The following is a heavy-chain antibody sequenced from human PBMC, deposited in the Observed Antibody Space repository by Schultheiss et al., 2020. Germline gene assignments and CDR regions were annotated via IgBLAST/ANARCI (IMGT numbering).Heavy chain of an antibody. CDR1: GGYLGGYY. CDR3: ASWSYYYDAFDI. CDR2: VYPTGNA. Sequence: SETLSLTCTVSGGYLGGYYWSWIRQPAGKGLEWIGRVYPTGNAYYNPSLNSRVTISIDTSQNHFSLQLNSVTAADTAVYYCASWSYYYDAFDIWGQGTMVTVSS. D-gene: IGHD3-22*01. J-gene: IGHJ3*02. V-gene: IGHV4-4*07.